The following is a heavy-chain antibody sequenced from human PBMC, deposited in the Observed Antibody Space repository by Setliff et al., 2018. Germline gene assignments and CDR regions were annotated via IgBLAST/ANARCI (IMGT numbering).Heavy chain of an antibody. D-gene: IGHD3-3*01. CDR1: SGSISYNNW. CDR2: IYHTEST. CDR3: ARDDTYDFWGGHGHLDS. V-gene: IGHV4-4*02. Sequence: LSLTCAVSSGSISYNNWWTWVRQPPGKGLEWIGEIYHTESTNYNPSLKSRVTISLDKSKKQFSLELSSVTAADTAVYYCARDDTYDFWGGHGHLDSWGQGILVTVSS. J-gene: IGHJ4*02.